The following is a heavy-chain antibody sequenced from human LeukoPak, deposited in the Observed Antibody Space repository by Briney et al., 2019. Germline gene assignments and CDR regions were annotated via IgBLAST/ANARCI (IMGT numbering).Heavy chain of an antibody. V-gene: IGHV4-39*01. J-gene: IGHJ5*02. CDR1: GGSISSSSYY. CDR2: IYYSGST. Sequence: SETLSLTCTVSGGSISSSSYYWGWIRQPPGKGLEWIGSIYYSGSTYYNPSLKSRVTISVDTSKNQCSLKLSSVTAADTAVYYCARLRSGGVGATWGNWFDPWGQGTLVTVSS. D-gene: IGHD1-26*01. CDR3: ARLRSGGVGATWGNWFDP.